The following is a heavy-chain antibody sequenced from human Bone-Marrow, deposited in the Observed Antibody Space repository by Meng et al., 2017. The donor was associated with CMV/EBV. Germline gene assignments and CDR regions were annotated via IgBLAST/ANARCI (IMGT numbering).Heavy chain of an antibody. D-gene: IGHD6-6*01. J-gene: IGHJ4*02. V-gene: IGHV3-23*01. CDR2: ISGSGGST. CDR1: YFNFITYS. CDR3: AKGLGMAARRVPFDY. Sequence: SYFNFITYSMECGRQAPWKGRGWVASISGSGGSTYYEDSVKGRFTISRDNSKNTLFLEMNSLRDEDTATYHCAKGLGMAARRVPFDYWGPGTLVTVSS.